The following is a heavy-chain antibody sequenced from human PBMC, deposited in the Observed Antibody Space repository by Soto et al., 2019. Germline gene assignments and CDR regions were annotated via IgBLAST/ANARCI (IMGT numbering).Heavy chain of an antibody. CDR3: ATRIAPL. CDR2: ISWNSASI. V-gene: IGHV3-9*01. J-gene: IGHJ4*02. D-gene: IGHD6-13*01. Sequence: EVQLVESGGGLVQPGRSLRLSCTASGFTFDDYAMHWVRQAPGKGLEWVSGISWNSASIGYADSVKGRFTISRDNAKNSLSLQMNSLRTEDTDLYYCATRIAPLGGQGNLVTVSS. CDR1: GFTFDDYA.